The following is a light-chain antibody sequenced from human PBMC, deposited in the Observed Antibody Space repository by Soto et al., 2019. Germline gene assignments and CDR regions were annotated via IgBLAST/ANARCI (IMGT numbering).Light chain of an antibody. CDR2: DVS. Sequence: QSALTQPASVSGSPGQSITISCTGTNSDVGAYNFVSWYQHHPGKAPKLMIYDVSSRPSGVSHRFSGSKSGNTASLTISGLQAEDEADYYCSSYTTSRVLRYVFGTGTKLTVL. J-gene: IGLJ1*01. CDR3: SSYTTSRVLRYV. CDR1: NSDVGAYNF. V-gene: IGLV2-14*03.